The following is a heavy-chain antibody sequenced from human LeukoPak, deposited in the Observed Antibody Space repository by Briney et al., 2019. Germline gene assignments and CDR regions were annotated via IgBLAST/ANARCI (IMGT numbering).Heavy chain of an antibody. CDR2: ITLSGGST. V-gene: IGHV1-46*04. CDR1: GYTFTSNY. D-gene: IGHD5-24*01. J-gene: IGHJ5*02. CDR3: ARDNAVRDEAWWFNP. Sequence: ASVTVSCKAFGYTFTSNYMHWVREAPAQGPEWMGVITLSGGSTPYAQKLQSRVTLTRDISTSTGCLELSTLRSEGTGVYICARDNAVRDEAWWFNPWGERTL.